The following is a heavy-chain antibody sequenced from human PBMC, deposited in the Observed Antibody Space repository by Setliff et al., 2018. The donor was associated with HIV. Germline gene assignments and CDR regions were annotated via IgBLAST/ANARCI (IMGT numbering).Heavy chain of an antibody. V-gene: IGHV1-2*02. CDR2: INPNSGDT. CDR3: ARRQQWLGREYYFDY. Sequence: ASVKVSCKASAYTFTDYYMHWVRQAPGQGLEWMGWINPNSGDTNYAQKFHGRVTMTRDTSIKAAYMELSSLRSDDTAVYYCARRQQWLGREYYFDYWGQGTLVTVSS. J-gene: IGHJ4*02. D-gene: IGHD6-19*01. CDR1: AYTFTDYY.